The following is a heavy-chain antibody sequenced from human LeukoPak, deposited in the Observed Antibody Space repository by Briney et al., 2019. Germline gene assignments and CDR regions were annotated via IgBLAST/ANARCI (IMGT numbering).Heavy chain of an antibody. CDR1: GFNFSSYE. D-gene: IGHD6-13*01. V-gene: IGHV3-48*03. CDR2: ISTSGSTI. J-gene: IGHJ4*02. Sequence: GGSLRLSCAASGFNFSSYEMIWVRQAPGKGLEWISYISTSGSTIYYGDSVEGRFTISRDNAKNSLYLQMNSVRAEDTAVYYCGRGDYSSSWYLDHWGQGTLVTVSS. CDR3: GRGDYSSSWYLDH.